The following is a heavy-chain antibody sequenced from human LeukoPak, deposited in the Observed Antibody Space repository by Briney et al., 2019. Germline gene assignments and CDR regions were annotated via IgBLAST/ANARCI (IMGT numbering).Heavy chain of an antibody. D-gene: IGHD2-2*02. CDR2: IKQDGSEK. Sequence: GGSLRLSCAASGFTFSSYWISWVRQAPGKGLEWVANIKQDGSEKYYVDSVKGRFTISRDNAKNSLYLQMNSLRAEDTAVYYCARDGDCSSTSCYTGTVDYWGQGTLVTVSS. J-gene: IGHJ4*02. CDR1: GFTFSSYW. V-gene: IGHV3-7*01. CDR3: ARDGDCSSTSCYTGTVDY.